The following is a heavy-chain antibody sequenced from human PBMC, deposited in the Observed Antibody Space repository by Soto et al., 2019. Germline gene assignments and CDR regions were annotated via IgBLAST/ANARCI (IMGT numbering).Heavy chain of an antibody. V-gene: IGHV3-23*01. Sequence: GGSLILSCAASGFTFSSYAMSWVRQAPGKGLEWVSAISGSGGSTYYADSVKGRFTISRDNSKNTLYLQMNSLRAEDTAVYYCAKVLDCGGDCYSAYYFDYWGQGTRVTVSS. CDR2: ISGSGGST. CDR3: AKVLDCGGDCYSAYYFDY. D-gene: IGHD2-21*02. J-gene: IGHJ4*02. CDR1: GFTFSSYA.